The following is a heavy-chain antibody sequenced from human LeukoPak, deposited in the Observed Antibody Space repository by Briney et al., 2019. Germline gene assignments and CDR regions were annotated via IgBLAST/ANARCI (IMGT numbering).Heavy chain of an antibody. V-gene: IGHV1-2*06. CDR2: INPNSGGT. CDR3: ARERSSSWYGPFDY. D-gene: IGHD6-13*01. CDR1: GYTFTGYY. Sequence: ASVKVSFKASGYTFTGYYMHWVRQAPGQGLEWMGRINPNSGGTNYAQKFQGRVTMTRDTSISTAYMELSRLRSDDTAVYYCARERSSSWYGPFDYWGQGTLVTVSS. J-gene: IGHJ4*02.